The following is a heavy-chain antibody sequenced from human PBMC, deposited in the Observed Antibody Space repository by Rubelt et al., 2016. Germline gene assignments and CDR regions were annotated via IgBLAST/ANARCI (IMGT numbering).Heavy chain of an antibody. Sequence: QVQLVQSGAEVKKPGASVKVSCKASGYTFTGYYMHWVRQAPGQGLEWVGRINPNRGGTNYAQKFQGRVTITRDTSARTAYMEPSSLRSEDTAVYYCARVIWGRGWSNNWFAPWGQGTLVTVSS. D-gene: IGHD6-19*01. CDR1: GYTFTGYY. V-gene: IGHV1-2*06. CDR3: ARVIWGRGWSNNWFAP. CDR2: INPNRGGT. J-gene: IGHJ5*02.